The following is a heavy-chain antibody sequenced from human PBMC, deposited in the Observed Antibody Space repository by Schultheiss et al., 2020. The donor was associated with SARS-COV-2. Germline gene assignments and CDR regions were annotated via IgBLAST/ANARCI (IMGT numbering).Heavy chain of an antibody. CDR2: INHSGST. CDR3: ARIMGCSSSSCYTGNLDY. V-gene: IGHV4-34*01. Sequence: GSLRLSCTVSGGSISSYYWSWIRQPPGKGLEWIGEINHSGSTNYNPSLKSRVTISVDTSKNQFSLKLSSVTAADTAVYYCARIMGCSSSSCYTGNLDYWGQGTLVTISS. J-gene: IGHJ4*02. D-gene: IGHD2-2*02. CDR1: GGSISSYY.